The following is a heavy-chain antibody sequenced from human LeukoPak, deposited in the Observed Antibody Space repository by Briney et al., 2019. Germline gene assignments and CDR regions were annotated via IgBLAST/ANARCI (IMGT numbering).Heavy chain of an antibody. CDR1: GFTFSSYD. V-gene: IGHV3-13*01. J-gene: IGHJ3*02. Sequence: GGSLRLSCAASGFTFSSYDMHWVRQATGKGLEWVSAIGTAGDTYYPGSVKGRFTISRENAKNSLYLQMNSLRAGDTAVYYCAGAAPRDAFDIWSQGTMVTVSS. CDR3: AGAAPRDAFDI. CDR2: IGTAGDT.